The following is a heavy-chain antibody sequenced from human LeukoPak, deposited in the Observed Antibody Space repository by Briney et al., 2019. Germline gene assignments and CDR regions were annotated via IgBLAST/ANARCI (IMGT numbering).Heavy chain of an antibody. V-gene: IGHV4-4*07. CDR1: GGSISSYY. CDR2: IYTSGST. J-gene: IGHJ5*02. CDR3: ARGGSSGWHNWFDP. D-gene: IGHD6-19*01. Sequence: SETLSLTCTVSGGSISSYYWSWIREPAGKGLEWIGRIYTSGSTNYNPSLKSRVTISVDKSKNQSSLKLSSVTAADTAVYYCARGGSSGWHNWFDPWGQGTLVTVSS.